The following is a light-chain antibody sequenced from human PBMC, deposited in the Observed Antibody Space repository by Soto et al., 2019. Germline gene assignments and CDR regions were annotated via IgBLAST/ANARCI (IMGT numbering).Light chain of an antibody. CDR2: GVS. V-gene: IGKV3-20*01. J-gene: IGKJ1*01. CDR1: QTVSSSY. Sequence: EIVLTQSPGTLSLSPGERATLSCRASQTVSSSYLAWYQQKPGQAPRLLMYGVSIRATGIPDRFSGSGSGTDFTLTISRLEPEDFAVYYCQQYGSSSWTFGQGTKVEIK. CDR3: QQYGSSSWT.